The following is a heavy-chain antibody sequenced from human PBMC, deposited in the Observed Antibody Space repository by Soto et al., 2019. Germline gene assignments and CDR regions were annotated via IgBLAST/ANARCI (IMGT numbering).Heavy chain of an antibody. V-gene: IGHV1-69*01. J-gene: IGHJ6*02. CDR2: TIPMFGTP. CDR1: GGTFSKYA. CDR3: ARPLRETNYYYGMAV. Sequence: QVQLVQSGAEMQQPGASVRVSCKASGGTFSKYAFSWVRQAPGQGLEWLGGTIPMFGTPNYAQKFQRRVAISADESTATVYMELSSLRSEYTAVYFCARPLRETNYYYGMAVWGQGTTVTVSS. D-gene: IGHD4-17*01.